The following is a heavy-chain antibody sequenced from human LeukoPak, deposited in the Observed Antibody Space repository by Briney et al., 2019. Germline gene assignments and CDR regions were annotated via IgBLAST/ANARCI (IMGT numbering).Heavy chain of an antibody. CDR3: ARDSHCYDSSGYWFEH. D-gene: IGHD3-22*01. CDR1: GGTFSSYA. Sequence: SVKVSCKASGGTFSSYAISWVRQAPGQGLEWMGRIIPLFGTANYAQKFQGRVTITTDESTSTAYMELSSLRSEDTAVYYCARDSHCYDSSGYWFEHWGQGTLVTVSS. V-gene: IGHV1-69*05. J-gene: IGHJ1*01. CDR2: IIPLFGTA.